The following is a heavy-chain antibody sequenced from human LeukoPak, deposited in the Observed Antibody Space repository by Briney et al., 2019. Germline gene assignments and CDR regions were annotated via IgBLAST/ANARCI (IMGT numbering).Heavy chain of an antibody. J-gene: IGHJ4*02. CDR1: GYTFTSYG. Sequence: GASVKVSCKASGYTFTSYGISWVRQAPGQGLEWMGWISAYNGNTNYAQKLQGRVTMTTDTSTSTAYMELRSLRSDDTAVYYCARVPRRAVAGTSDYWGQGTLVTVSS. D-gene: IGHD6-19*01. CDR3: ARVPRRAVAGTSDY. V-gene: IGHV1-18*01. CDR2: ISAYNGNT.